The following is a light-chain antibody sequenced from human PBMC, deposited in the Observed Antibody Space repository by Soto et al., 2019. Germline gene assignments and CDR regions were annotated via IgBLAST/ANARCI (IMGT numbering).Light chain of an antibody. CDR1: QSVSIY. Sequence: EIVLTQSPGTLSLSPGERATLSCRASQSVSIYLAWYQQKPGQAPRLLIYDASKRAPGVPARFSGSGSGTDFSLTISSLEPEDFGVYYCQQRSNWVFGPGTKVDI. V-gene: IGKV3-11*01. CDR3: QQRSNWV. J-gene: IGKJ3*01. CDR2: DAS.